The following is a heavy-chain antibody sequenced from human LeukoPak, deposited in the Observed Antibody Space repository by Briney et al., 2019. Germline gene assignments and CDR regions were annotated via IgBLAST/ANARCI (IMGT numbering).Heavy chain of an antibody. CDR3: ARGLSHCSGASCSFT. CDR1: GFTFSNYA. CDR2: IYSVGHT. J-gene: IGHJ5*02. Sequence: PGGSLRLSCAGTGTGFTFSNYAMSWVRQAPGKGLEWVSVIYSVGHTYYADSVKGRFTISRDNSKNTLYLQMNGLRAEDTAVYYCARGLSHCSGASCSFTWGQGTLVTVSP. D-gene: IGHD2-15*01. V-gene: IGHV3-23*03.